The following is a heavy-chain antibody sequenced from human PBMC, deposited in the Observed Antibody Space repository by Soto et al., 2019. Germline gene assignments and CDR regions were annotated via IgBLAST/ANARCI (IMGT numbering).Heavy chain of an antibody. J-gene: IGHJ6*02. CDR1: GFTFSSYG. CDR2: ISYDGSNK. CDR3: AKDLCGSSGGYGMDV. Sequence: GGSLRLSCAASGFTFSSYGMHWVRQAPGKGLEWVAVISYDGSNKYYADSVKGRFTLSRDNSKNTLYLQMNSLRAEDTAVYYCAKDLCGSSGGYGMDVWGQGTTVTVSS. V-gene: IGHV3-30*18. D-gene: IGHD3-10*01.